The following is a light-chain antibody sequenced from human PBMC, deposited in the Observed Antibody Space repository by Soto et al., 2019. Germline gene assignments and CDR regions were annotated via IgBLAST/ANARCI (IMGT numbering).Light chain of an antibody. CDR2: DAS. CDR3: QQWNSYPWT. J-gene: IGKJ1*01. CDR1: EKINKW. Sequence: DIQMTQSPSTLSASVGDRVTITCRASEKINKWLAWYQQKPGKAPKLLISDASSLESGVPSRFSGSGAGTEFTLTISSRQPDDFATYYCQQWNSYPWTFGQGTKVEIK. V-gene: IGKV1-5*01.